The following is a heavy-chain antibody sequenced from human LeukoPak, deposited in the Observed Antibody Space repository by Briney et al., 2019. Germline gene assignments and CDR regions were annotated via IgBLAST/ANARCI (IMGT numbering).Heavy chain of an antibody. Sequence: PGGSLRLSCAASGFIFSSYSMSWVRQPPGKGLEWIGDIYYSGTTNYNPSLKSPVTISIDTSKNQFSLKLSSVTAADTAVYYCARGGTRDGGHYSDYWGQGTLVTVSS. J-gene: IGHJ4*02. CDR3: ARGGTRDGGHYSDY. D-gene: IGHD1-26*01. CDR1: GFIFSSYS. CDR2: IYYSGTT. V-gene: IGHV4-59*01.